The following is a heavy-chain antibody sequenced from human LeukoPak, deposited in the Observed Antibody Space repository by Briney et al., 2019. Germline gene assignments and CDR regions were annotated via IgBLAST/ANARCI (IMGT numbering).Heavy chain of an antibody. V-gene: IGHV3-7*03. D-gene: IGHD3-22*01. CDR1: GFTFSSYW. CDR2: IKQDGSEK. J-gene: IGHJ4*02. CDR3: AKGATHSSSSGYYFDY. Sequence: GGSLRLSCAASGFTFSSYWMSRVRQAPGKGLEWVANIKQDGSEKYYVDSVKGRFTISRDNAKNSLYLQMNSLRAEDTAVYYCAKGATHSSSSGYYFDYWGQGTLVTVSS.